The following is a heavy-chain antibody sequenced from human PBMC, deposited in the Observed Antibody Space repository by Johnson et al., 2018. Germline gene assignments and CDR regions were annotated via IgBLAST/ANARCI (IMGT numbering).Heavy chain of an antibody. CDR2: IGTAGDT. CDR1: GFTFSSYD. CDR3: ARRTTTVVTDYYYDMDV. Sequence: VQLVQSGGGLVQPGGSLRLSCAASGFTFSSYDMHWVRQATGKGLEWVSAIGTAGDTYYPGSVKGRFTISRENAKNTLYLQMNSLRAEDKAVYYCARRTTTVVTDYYYDMDVWGKGTTVTVSS. D-gene: IGHD4-23*01. V-gene: IGHV3-13*01. J-gene: IGHJ6*03.